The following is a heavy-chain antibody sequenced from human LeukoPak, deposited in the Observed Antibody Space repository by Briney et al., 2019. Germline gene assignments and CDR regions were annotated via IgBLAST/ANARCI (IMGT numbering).Heavy chain of an antibody. CDR2: IYYSGST. Sequence: SETLSLTCTVSGGSISSSSYYWGWIRQPPGKGLEWIGSIYYSGSTYYNPSLKSRITISVDTSKNQFSLKLSSVTAADTAVYYCARDTLRFLEWLLYPIPGYFDYWGQGTLVTVSS. CDR1: GGSISSSSYY. CDR3: ARDTLRFLEWLLYPIPGYFDY. D-gene: IGHD3-3*01. J-gene: IGHJ4*02. V-gene: IGHV4-39*07.